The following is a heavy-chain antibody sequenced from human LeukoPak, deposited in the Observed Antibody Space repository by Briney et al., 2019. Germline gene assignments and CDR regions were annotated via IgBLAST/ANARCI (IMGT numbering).Heavy chain of an antibody. CDR3: PRDASRDTNSGPGMDV. CDR2: IKPDGSEK. CDR1: AFTFRTYW. D-gene: IGHD5-18*01. V-gene: IGHV3-7*05. J-gene: IGHJ6*02. Sequence: RRCLRLSCAASAFTFRTYWMSCVRRAPGKGLEWVAMIKPDGSEKYYMDSVKGLFTNSRDNAKNSLYLQMTSLRAEDTAVYYCPRDASRDTNSGPGMDVWGQGTTVTV.